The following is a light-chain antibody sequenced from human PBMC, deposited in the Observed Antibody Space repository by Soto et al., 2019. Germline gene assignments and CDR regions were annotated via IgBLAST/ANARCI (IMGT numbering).Light chain of an antibody. Sequence: IVLTQGPVTLSLSPGERSTLSGRGAQSVSNTYLAWYQQKPGQAPRLLISGASTRAADIPARFSGSGSGTDFTLTINRLEPEDSAVYYCQQYDSSPRTFGQGTKVDIK. V-gene: IGKV3-20*01. CDR3: QQYDSSPRT. CDR1: QSVSNTY. CDR2: GAS. J-gene: IGKJ1*01.